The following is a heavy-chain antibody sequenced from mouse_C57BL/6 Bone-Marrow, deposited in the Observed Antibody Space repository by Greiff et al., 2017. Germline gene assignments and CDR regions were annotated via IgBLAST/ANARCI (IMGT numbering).Heavy chain of an antibody. V-gene: IGHV1-82*01. CDR3: ARGFIKRFDY. CDR2: IYPGDGDT. CDR1: GYAFSSSW. J-gene: IGHJ2*01. D-gene: IGHD1-1*01. Sequence: VQLQESGPELVKPGASVKISCKASGYAFSSSWLNWVKPRPGKGLEWIGRIYPGDGDTNYNGKFKGKATLTADTSSSTAYMQLSSLTSEDSAVYFCARGFIKRFDYWGQGTTLTVSS.